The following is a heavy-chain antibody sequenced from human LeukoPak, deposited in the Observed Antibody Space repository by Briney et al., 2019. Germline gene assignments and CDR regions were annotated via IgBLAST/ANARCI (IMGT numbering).Heavy chain of an antibody. V-gene: IGHV4-4*07. CDR3: AREPAYLPETTVTHRYYYYYYMDV. Sequence: PSETLSLTCTVSGGSISSYYWSWIRQPAGKGLEWIGRMYISGTTNYNPSLKSRVTMSLDTSKNQFSLKLSSVTAADTAVYYCAREPAYLPETTVTHRYYYYYYMDVWGKGTTVTVSS. J-gene: IGHJ6*03. D-gene: IGHD4-17*01. CDR2: MYISGTT. CDR1: GGSISSYY.